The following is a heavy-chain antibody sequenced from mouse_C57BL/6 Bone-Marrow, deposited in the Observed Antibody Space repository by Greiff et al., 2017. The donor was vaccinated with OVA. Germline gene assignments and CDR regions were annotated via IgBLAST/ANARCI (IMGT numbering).Heavy chain of an antibody. Sequence: VQLQQSGAELARPGASVKLSCKASGYTFTSYGISWVKQRPGQGLEWIGEIYPRSGNTYYNEKFKGKATLTADKSSSTAYMELRSLTSEDSAVYFCARDLFLPRWCAYWGQGTLVTVSA. J-gene: IGHJ3*01. CDR1: GYTFTSYG. D-gene: IGHD1-1*01. CDR3: ARDLFLPRWCAY. V-gene: IGHV1-81*01. CDR2: IYPRSGNT.